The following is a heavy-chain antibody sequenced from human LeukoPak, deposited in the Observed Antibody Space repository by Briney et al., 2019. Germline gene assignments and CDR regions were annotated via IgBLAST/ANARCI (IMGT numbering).Heavy chain of an antibody. CDR2: INWNGGST. V-gene: IGHV3-20*04. CDR1: GFTFDGYG. CDR3: ARVPGYCTNGVCSAFDY. J-gene: IGHJ4*02. D-gene: IGHD2-8*01. Sequence: GGSLSLSCAASGFTFDGYGMSWVRQAPGKGREWVSGINWNGGSTGYADSVKGRFTISRDNAKNSLYLQMNSLTAEDTALYYCARVPGYCTNGVCSAFDYWGQGTLVTVSS.